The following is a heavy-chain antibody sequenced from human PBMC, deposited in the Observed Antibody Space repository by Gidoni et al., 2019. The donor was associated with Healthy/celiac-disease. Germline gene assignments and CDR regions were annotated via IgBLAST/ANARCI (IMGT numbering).Heavy chain of an antibody. J-gene: IGHJ4*02. D-gene: IGHD2-15*01. CDR3: ARHVYCSGGSCYSDY. Sequence: QLQLQESGPGLVKPSETLSLTCTVSGGSISSSSYYWGWIRQPPGKGLEWIGSIYYSGSTYYNPSLKSRVTISVDTSKNQFSLKLSSVTAADTAVYYCARHVYCSGGSCYSDYWGQGTLVTVSS. V-gene: IGHV4-39*01. CDR1: GGSISSSSYY. CDR2: IYYSGST.